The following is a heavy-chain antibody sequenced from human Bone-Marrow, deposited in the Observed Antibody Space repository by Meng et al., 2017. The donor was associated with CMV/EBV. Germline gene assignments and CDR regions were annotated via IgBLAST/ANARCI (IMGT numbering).Heavy chain of an antibody. CDR3: ASEYCCSTSCYPYYYYYYGMDV. J-gene: IGHJ6*02. CDR1: GFTFSSYA. CDR2: ISYDGSNK. D-gene: IGHD2-2*01. Sequence: GESLKISCAASGFTFSSYAMHWVRQAPGKGLEWVAVISYDGSNKYYADSVKGRFTISRDNSKNTLYLQMNSLRAEDTAVYYCASEYCCSTSCYPYYYYYYGMDVWGQGTTVTVSS. V-gene: IGHV3-30-3*01.